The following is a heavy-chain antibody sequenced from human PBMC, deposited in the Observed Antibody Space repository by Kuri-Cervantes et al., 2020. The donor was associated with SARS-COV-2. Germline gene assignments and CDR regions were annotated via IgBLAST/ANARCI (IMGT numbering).Heavy chain of an antibody. V-gene: IGHV3-23*01. J-gene: IGHJ6*02. CDR1: GSTFSSYA. CDR3: ARAPIYCSSTSCYGAYGMDV. D-gene: IGHD2-2*01. Sequence: GGSLRLSCAASGSTFSSYAMSWVRLAPGKGLEWVSAISGSGGSTYYADSVKGRFTISRDNSKNTLYLQMNSLRAEDTAVYYCARAPIYCSSTSCYGAYGMDVWGQGTTVTVSS. CDR2: ISGSGGST.